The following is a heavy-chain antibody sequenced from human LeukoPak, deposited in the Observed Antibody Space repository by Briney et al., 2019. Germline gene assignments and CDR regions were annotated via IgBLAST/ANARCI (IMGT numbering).Heavy chain of an antibody. Sequence: GGSLRLSCAASEFTFNNYPMHWVRQAPGKGLEWVAGISYDGNGKYYADSVKGRFSISRDSSKNTLFLQMNSLRPEDTAVYYCAKEGDSSGHCGDFDFWGQGTMVTVSS. J-gene: IGHJ3*01. D-gene: IGHD3-22*01. CDR3: AKEGDSSGHCGDFDF. V-gene: IGHV3-30*04. CDR2: ISYDGNGK. CDR1: EFTFNNYP.